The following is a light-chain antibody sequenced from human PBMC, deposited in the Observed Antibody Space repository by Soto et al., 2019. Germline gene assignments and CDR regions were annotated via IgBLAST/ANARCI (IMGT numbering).Light chain of an antibody. J-gene: IGKJ2*01. V-gene: IGKV3-20*01. CDR2: GSS. Sequence: EVVLTQSPGTLSLSPGERATLSCRASQSVSNNYVAWYQQKPGQAPTLLIFGSSDRATGIPDRFSGSGSGTYFTLTISRPEPEDFAVYYCQQYGSSPPYTFGQGTKLEIK. CDR3: QQYGSSPPYT. CDR1: QSVSNNY.